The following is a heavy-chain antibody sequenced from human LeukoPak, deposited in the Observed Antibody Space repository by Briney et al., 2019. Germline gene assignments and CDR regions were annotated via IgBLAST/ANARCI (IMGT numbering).Heavy chain of an antibody. Sequence: PSQTLSLTCTASGGSISSGSYYWSWIRQPAGKGLEWIGYIYYSGSTNYNPSLKSRVTISVDTSKNQFSLKLSSVTAADTAVYYCARHSKGYGDYHSANDYYYYYGMDVWGQGTTVTVSS. J-gene: IGHJ6*02. CDR2: IYYSGST. D-gene: IGHD4-17*01. V-gene: IGHV4-61*10. CDR3: ARHSKGYGDYHSANDYYYYYGMDV. CDR1: GGSISSGSYY.